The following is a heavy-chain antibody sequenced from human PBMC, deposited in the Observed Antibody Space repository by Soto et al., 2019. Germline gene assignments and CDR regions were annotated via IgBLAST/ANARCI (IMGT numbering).Heavy chain of an antibody. Sequence: PSETLSLTCTVSDGSISSYYWTWIRQSAGNWLEWMGRIYDSGSTNYNPCLKSRVTLSVDRAKKNFSLKLTSVTAADTAVYYCAKAEYFYESSGYYFFGTYYYYRMDVWGQGTTVTVSS. V-gene: IGHV4-4*07. CDR3: AKAEYFYESSGYYFFGTYYYYRMDV. CDR1: DGSISSYY. J-gene: IGHJ6*02. D-gene: IGHD3-22*01. CDR2: IYDSGST.